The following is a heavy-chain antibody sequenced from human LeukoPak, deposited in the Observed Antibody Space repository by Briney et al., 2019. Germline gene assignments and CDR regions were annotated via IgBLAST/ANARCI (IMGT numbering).Heavy chain of an antibody. CDR2: IYPGDSDT. CDR3: ARRGCNGGSCYGY. D-gene: IGHD2-15*01. J-gene: IGHJ4*02. V-gene: IGHV5-51*01. Sequence: GESLKISCKGSGYRFTSYWIGWVRPMPGKGLEWMGIIYPGDSDTRYSPSFQGQVTISADKSISTAYLQWSSLEASDTAMYYCARRGCNGGSCYGYWGQGTLVTVSS. CDR1: GYRFTSYW.